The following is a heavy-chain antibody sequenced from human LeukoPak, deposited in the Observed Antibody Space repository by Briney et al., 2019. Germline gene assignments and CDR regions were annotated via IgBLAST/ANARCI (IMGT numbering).Heavy chain of an antibody. V-gene: IGHV4-4*02. J-gene: IGHJ6*03. Sequence: SGTLSLTCAVSGGSISTRNWWTWVRQSPDKGLEWVGEIYHNGSTNYNPSLKSRVTISVENSKNHFSLRLTSLTAADTAVYYCAREGSRRLYMDVWGRGTTITVSS. D-gene: IGHD2-15*01. CDR3: AREGSRRLYMDV. CDR2: IYHNGST. CDR1: GGSISTRNW.